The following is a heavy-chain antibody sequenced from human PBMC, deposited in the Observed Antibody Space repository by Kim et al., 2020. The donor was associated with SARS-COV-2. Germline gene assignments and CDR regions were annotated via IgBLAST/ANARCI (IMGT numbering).Heavy chain of an antibody. J-gene: IGHJ3*01. V-gene: IGHV4-59*08. CDR3: ARHAGGLRSTFDF. Sequence: NYNPSLQGRVTISVDTYKTQFSLMLNSVTAADTAVYYCARHAGGLRSTFDFWGQGTMVSVSS. D-gene: IGHD3-16*01.